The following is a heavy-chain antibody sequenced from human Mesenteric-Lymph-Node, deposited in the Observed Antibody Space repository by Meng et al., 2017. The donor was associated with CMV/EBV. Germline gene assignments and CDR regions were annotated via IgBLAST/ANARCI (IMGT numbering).Heavy chain of an antibody. CDR1: GFPFSFYP. V-gene: IGHV3-30*04. D-gene: IGHD3-10*01. CDR2: ISHDGSTK. CDR3: AFYYGSGTYYRPLDS. Sequence: GGSLRLSCAASGFPFSFYPMHWVRQTPGKGLQWVSLISHDGSTKKYADSVEGRFTISRDNSKNMLYLQLNSLRPEDTALYYCAFYYGSGTYYRPLDSWGQGTLVTVSS. J-gene: IGHJ4*02.